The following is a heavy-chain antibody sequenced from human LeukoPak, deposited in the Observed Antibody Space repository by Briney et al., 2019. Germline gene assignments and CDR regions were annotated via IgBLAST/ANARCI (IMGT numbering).Heavy chain of an antibody. CDR1: GFTVSSNY. V-gene: IGHV3-53*01. D-gene: IGHD6-19*01. CDR2: IYSGGST. CDR3: ARAHSSGSNWFDP. Sequence: GGSLRLFCAASGFTVSSNYMSWVRQAPGKGLEWVSVIYSGGSTYYADSVKGRFTISRDNSKNTLYLQMNSLRAEDTAVYYCARAHSSGSNWFDPWGQGTLVTVSS. J-gene: IGHJ5*02.